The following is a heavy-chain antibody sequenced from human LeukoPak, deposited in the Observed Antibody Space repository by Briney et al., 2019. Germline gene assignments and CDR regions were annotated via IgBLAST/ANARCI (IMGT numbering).Heavy chain of an antibody. V-gene: IGHV3-7*01. CDR2: INEEGYGN. CDR1: VCTFNNYC. D-gene: IGHD7-27*01. CDR3: AREPGRHQFDS. J-gene: IGHJ5*01. Sequence: GGSLRLSCAASVCTFNNYCMSGVRQARGKGLEWVANINEEGYGNNYVDSMKGRFTISRDNAKNSLYLEMNSLRVDDTAVYYCAREPGRHQFDSWGQGILVTVSS.